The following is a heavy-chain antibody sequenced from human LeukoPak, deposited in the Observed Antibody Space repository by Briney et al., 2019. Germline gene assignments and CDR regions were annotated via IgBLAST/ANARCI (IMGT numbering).Heavy chain of an antibody. V-gene: IGHV1-2*02. D-gene: IGHD7-27*01. CDR3: ARGDWGSFKSPDS. CDR1: GYTSTDYY. CDR2: ITPKNGGT. Sequence: ASVKVSCKASGYTSTDYYIHWVRQAPGQGLEWMGWITPKNGGTNYAQKFQGRVIMTGDTSITTAYMELSSLRSDDTAVYYCARGDWGSFKSPDSWGQGTLVTVSS. J-gene: IGHJ4*02.